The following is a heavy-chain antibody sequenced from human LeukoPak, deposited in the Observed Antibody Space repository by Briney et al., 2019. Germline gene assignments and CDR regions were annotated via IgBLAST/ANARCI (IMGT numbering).Heavy chain of an antibody. V-gene: IGHV3-43*01. D-gene: IGHD4-17*01. J-gene: IGHJ4*02. CDR3: AKGTVTTLIYFDY. CDR2: ISRNGAAT. CDR1: GFIFDDYT. Sequence: PGGSLRLSCAASGFIFDDYTMHWVRQAPGKGLEWVSLISRNGAATKYADSVRGRFTVSRDNSKNSLYLQMNTLRSEDTALYYCAKGTVTTLIYFDYWGQGTLVTVSS.